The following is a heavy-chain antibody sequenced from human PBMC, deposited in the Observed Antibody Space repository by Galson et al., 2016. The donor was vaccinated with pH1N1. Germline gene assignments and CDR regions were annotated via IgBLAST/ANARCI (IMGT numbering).Heavy chain of an antibody. J-gene: IGHJ4*02. CDR3: AKGAGRYYFGSGSFNY. CDR1: GFAFDGFA. CDR2: ISWNSNSI. D-gene: IGHD3-10*01. V-gene: IGHV3-9*01. Sequence: SLRLSCAASGFAFDGFAMHWVRHVPGKGLEWVSGISWNSNSIGYADSVKGRFTISRDSAKKSLFLQTNSLRVEDTALYYCAKGAGRYYFGSGSFNYWGQGTQVTVSS.